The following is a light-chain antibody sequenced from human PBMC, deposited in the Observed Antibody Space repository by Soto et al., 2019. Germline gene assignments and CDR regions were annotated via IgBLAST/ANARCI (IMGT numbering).Light chain of an antibody. Sequence: EIVLTQSPATLSSSPGERATLSCRASQRVGSFLAWYQQKPGQAPRLHIYDTDKRPTGVPARFTGSGSGADSTLTINSPEPVDFAGYYCQQRSDWAPPTYGHGTRLDIK. CDR3: QQRSDWAPPT. CDR1: QRVGSF. CDR2: DTD. V-gene: IGKV3-11*01. J-gene: IGKJ5*01.